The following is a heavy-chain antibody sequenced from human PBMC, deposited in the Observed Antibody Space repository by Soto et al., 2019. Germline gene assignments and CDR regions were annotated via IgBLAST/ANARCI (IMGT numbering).Heavy chain of an antibody. J-gene: IGHJ3*01. V-gene: IGHV3-53*01. D-gene: IGHD3-22*01. CDR2: IYSGGST. CDR1: GFTFSSND. Sequence: EVQLVESGGGLIQPGGSLRLSCAASGFTFSSNDMNWVRQAPGKGLEWVSLIYSGGSTYYADSVKGGFTISRENSKNTLYLQMGILRAYDTAVYYCATRPLLPGAPWGQGTMVTVSS. CDR3: ATRPLLPGAP.